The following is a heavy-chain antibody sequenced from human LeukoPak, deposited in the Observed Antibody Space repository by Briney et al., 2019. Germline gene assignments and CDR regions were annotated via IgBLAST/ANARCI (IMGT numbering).Heavy chain of an antibody. Sequence: GGSLRLSCEASGFTFSRYWMHWVRQAPGKGLVWVSRIKSDGKTNYADSVKGRFTISRDNAKNTVSLQMDSLRAEDTGVYYCARAPSEVGGYYPEYFRHWGQGTLVTVSS. V-gene: IGHV3-74*01. CDR1: GFTFSRYW. CDR3: ARAPSEVGGYYPEYFRH. CDR2: IKSDGKT. J-gene: IGHJ1*01. D-gene: IGHD3-22*01.